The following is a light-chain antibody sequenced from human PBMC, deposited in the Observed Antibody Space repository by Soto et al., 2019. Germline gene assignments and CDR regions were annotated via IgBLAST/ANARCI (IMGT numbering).Light chain of an antibody. CDR1: SSDVGGYNY. CDR2: DVS. CDR3: CSYTSSSIHVV. Sequence: QSALTQPASVSGSPGQSITISCTGTSSDVGGYNYVSWYQQHPGKAPKLMIYDVSNRPSGVSNRFSGSKSGNTASLTISGLQAEDEADYFCCSYTSSSIHVVFGGGTKLTVL. J-gene: IGLJ2*01. V-gene: IGLV2-14*01.